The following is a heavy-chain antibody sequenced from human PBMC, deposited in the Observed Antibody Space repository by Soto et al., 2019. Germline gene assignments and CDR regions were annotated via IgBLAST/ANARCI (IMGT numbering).Heavy chain of an antibody. CDR1: GFTFSSYW. D-gene: IGHD6-6*01. J-gene: IGHJ5*02. Sequence: QPGGSLRLSCAASGFTFSSYWMSWVRQAPGKGLEWVANIKQDGSEKYYVDSVKGRFTISRDNAKNSLYLQMNSLRAEDTAVYYCARSIAASLNWFDPWGQGTLVTVSS. V-gene: IGHV3-7*01. CDR3: ARSIAASLNWFDP. CDR2: IKQDGSEK.